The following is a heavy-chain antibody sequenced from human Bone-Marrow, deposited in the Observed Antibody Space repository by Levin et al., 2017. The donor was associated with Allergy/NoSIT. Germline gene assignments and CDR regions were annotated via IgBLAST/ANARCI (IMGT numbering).Heavy chain of an antibody. CDR1: GFTFDDYA. CDR2: ISWNSGSI. D-gene: IGHD2-2*01. CDR3: AKDSHAQVVPAAMFGY. V-gene: IGHV3-9*01. Sequence: PGGSLRLSCAASGFTFDDYAMHWVRQAPGKGLEWVSGISWNSGSIGYADSVKGRFTISRDNAKNSLYLQMNSLRAEDTALYYCAKDSHAQVVPAAMFGYWGQGTLVTVSS. J-gene: IGHJ4*02.